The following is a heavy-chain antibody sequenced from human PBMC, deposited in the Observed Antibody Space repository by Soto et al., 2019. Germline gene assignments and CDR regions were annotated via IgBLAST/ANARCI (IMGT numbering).Heavy chain of an antibody. V-gene: IGHV1-3*01. CDR3: ARDPGYSYGYN. J-gene: IGHJ4*02. D-gene: IGHD5-18*01. Sequence: QVQLVQSGAEVKKPGASVKVSRKASGYTFNSYAMNWVRQAPGQRLEWMGWINAGNGNTKYSQKFQGRVTITRDTTASTAYMELSRLRSEDTAVYYCARDPGYSYGYNWGQGTLVTVSS. CDR2: INAGNGNT. CDR1: GYTFNSYA.